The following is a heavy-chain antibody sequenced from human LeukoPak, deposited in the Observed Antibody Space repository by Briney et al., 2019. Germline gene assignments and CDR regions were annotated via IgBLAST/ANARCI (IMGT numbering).Heavy chain of an antibody. CDR3: ARDAGSWYNHWFEP. D-gene: IGHD6-13*01. V-gene: IGHV3-33*01. CDR1: GFTFSSYG. J-gene: IGHJ5*02. Sequence: GRSLRLSCAASGFTFSSYGMHWVRQSPGKGLEWVAVIWYDGSNKYYADFVKGRFTISRDNSKNTLYLQMNSLRAEDTAVYYCARDAGSWYNHWFEPWGQGTLVTVSS. CDR2: IWYDGSNK.